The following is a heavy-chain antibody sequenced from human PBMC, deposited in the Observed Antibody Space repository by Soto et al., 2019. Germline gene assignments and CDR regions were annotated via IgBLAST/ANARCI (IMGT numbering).Heavy chain of an antibody. J-gene: IGHJ6*02. V-gene: IGHV1-18*01. CDR3: ARDSVRYCRDAVCYQGYYYFGMDV. CDR2: ISASNGNT. Sequence: QVQLVQSGAEVKNSGASVKVSCKASGYTFTSYGFSWVRQAPGQGLEWMGWISASNGNTNYAQKLQGRVTMTTDTSTGTAYMELRSLRSDDTATYYCARDSVRYCRDAVCYQGYYYFGMDVWGQGTTVTVS. D-gene: IGHD2-8*01. CDR1: GYTFTSYG.